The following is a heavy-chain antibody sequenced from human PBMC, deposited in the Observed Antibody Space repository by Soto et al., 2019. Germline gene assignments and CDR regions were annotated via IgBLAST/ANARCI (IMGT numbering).Heavy chain of an antibody. CDR2: IAWNSGAL. Sequence: QTGGSLRLSCAASGFTFDDYAMHWVRQAPGKGLEWVSGIAWNSGALGYADSVKGRFTISRDNAKNSLYLQMSSLRAEDTALYYCAKSAEGGYSCGRFDYWGQGTRVTV. J-gene: IGHJ4*02. D-gene: IGHD5-18*01. V-gene: IGHV3-9*01. CDR3: AKSAEGGYSCGRFDY. CDR1: GFTFDDYA.